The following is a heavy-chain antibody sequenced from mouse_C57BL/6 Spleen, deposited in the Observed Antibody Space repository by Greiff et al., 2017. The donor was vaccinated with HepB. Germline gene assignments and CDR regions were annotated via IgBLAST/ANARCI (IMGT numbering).Heavy chain of an antibody. V-gene: IGHV14-1*01. Sequence: VQLQQSGAELVRPGASVKLSCTASGFTFKDYYMDWVKQRPEQGLEWIGRIDPEDGDTEYAPKFQGKATLTADTSSNTAYLQRSSLTSEDTAVSDCTPYDGRFAYGGKGTLVTVS. J-gene: IGHJ3*01. CDR3: TPYDGRFAY. CDR1: GFTFKDYY. D-gene: IGHD2-3*01. CDR2: IDPEDGDT.